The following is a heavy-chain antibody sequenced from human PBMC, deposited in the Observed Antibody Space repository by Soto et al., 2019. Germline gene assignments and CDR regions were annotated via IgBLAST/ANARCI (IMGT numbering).Heavy chain of an antibody. CDR3: ARAAGTSNYYHGMDV. CDR2: IIPIFGTA. V-gene: IGHV1-69*06. J-gene: IGHJ6*02. CDR1: GGTFSSYA. Sequence: RASVKVSCKASGGTFSSYAISWVRQAPGQGLEWMGGIIPIFGTANYAQKFQGRVTITADKSTSTAYMELSSLRSEDTAVYYCARAAGTSNYYHGMDVWGQGTTVTVSS. D-gene: IGHD1-1*01.